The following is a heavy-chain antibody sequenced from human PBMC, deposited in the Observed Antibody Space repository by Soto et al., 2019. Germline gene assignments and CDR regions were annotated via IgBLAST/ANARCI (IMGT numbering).Heavy chain of an antibody. CDR3: ARDFSP. V-gene: IGHV3-74*01. CDR1: GFTLISYW. CDR2: INNDGSST. J-gene: IGHJ5*02. Sequence: GGSLRPSCAASGFTLISYWMHWVRQSPGKGLEWVSHINNDGSSTTYADSVKGRFTISRDNAKNTLYLQMNSLKVEDMAVYYCARDFSPWGQGTLVTVSS. D-gene: IGHD3-3*01.